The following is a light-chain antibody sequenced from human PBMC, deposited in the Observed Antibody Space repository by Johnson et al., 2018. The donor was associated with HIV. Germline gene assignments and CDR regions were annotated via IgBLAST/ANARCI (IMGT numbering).Light chain of an antibody. J-gene: IGLJ1*01. V-gene: IGLV1-51*01. CDR1: NSDIGENY. CDR3: GTWDRSLSLYV. Sequence: QSVLTQPPSVSAAPGQKVTITCSGSNSDIGENYVSWYQQVTGTAPKLLIYENDKRPSGIRDRFSGSKYGTSATLDITGLQTGDEADYYCGTWDRSLSLYVFGTGTKVTAL. CDR2: END.